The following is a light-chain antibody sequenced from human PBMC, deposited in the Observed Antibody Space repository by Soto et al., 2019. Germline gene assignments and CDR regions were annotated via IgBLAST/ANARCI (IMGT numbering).Light chain of an antibody. Sequence: TPSPPTLRASPGERSQLACRASQSVSRNVAWYQQKPGQAPRLLIYDASTMQTGIPARFSGSGSGTEFTLTISSLQPDDVATYYCQQYTSYLPFGQGTKADI. CDR1: QSVSRN. CDR2: DAS. V-gene: IGKV3-15*01. CDR3: QQYTSYLP. J-gene: IGKJ1*01.